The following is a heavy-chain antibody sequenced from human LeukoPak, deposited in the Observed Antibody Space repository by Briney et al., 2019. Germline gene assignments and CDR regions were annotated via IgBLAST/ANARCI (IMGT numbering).Heavy chain of an antibody. CDR3: ARDKYYYDCSGFLERGMDV. CDR2: MYFRGIT. D-gene: IGHD3-22*01. CDR1: GGSVSSGSCY. J-gene: IGHJ6*02. V-gene: IGHV4-61*01. Sequence: SETLSLTCTVSGGSVSSGSCYWSWIRQPPGEGWEWIAYMYFRGITNYTPSIKSRVTISVDTSKNQFSLKLSSVTAADTAVYYCARDKYYYDCSGFLERGMDVWGQGTTATVSS.